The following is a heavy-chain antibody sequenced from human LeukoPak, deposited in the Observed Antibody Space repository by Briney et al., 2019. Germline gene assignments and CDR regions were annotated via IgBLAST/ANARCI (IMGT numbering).Heavy chain of an antibody. Sequence: SETLSLTCTVSGGSISSSSYYWGWIRQPPGKGLEWIGSIYYSGSTYYNPSLKSRVTISVDTFKNQFSLKLSSVTAADTAVYYCARHDGGSYYFDYWGQGTLVTVSS. V-gene: IGHV4-39*01. CDR3: ARHDGGSYYFDY. J-gene: IGHJ4*02. CDR2: IYYSGST. D-gene: IGHD1-26*01. CDR1: GGSISSSSYY.